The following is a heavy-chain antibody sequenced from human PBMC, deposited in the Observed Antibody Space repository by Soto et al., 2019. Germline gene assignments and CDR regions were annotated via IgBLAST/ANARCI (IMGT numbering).Heavy chain of an antibody. V-gene: IGHV2-5*02. CDR2: IYWDDDK. CDR1: GFSLSTGGVG. J-gene: IGHJ5*02. Sequence: QITFKESGPALVKPTQTLTLTCTFSGFSLSTGGVGVGWVRQPPGKALEWLAIIYWDDDKRSSPSLKSRLTIPKGTSKNQVVLTMTNMDLVDTATYYGAYKAGGRYNWFDPWGQGTLVTVSS. CDR3: AYKAGGRYNWFDP.